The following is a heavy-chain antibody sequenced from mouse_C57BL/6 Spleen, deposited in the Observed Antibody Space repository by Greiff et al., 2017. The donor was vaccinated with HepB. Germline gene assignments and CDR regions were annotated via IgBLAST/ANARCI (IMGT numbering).Heavy chain of an antibody. CDR2: INPSNGGT. D-gene: IGHD1-2*01. V-gene: IGHV1-53*01. CDR1: GYTFTSYW. CDR3: ARTSHYYGPYFDY. Sequence: VKLQQPGTELVKPGASVKLSCKASGYTFTSYWMHWVKQRPGQGLEWIGNINPSNGGTNYNEKFKSKATLTVDKSSSTAYMQLSSLTSEDSAVYYCARTSHYYGPYFDYWGQGTTLTVSS. J-gene: IGHJ2*01.